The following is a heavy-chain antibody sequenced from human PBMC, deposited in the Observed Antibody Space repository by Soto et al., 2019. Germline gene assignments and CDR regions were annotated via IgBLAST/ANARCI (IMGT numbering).Heavy chain of an antibody. CDR1: GVSVTNGGYY. J-gene: IGHJ5*02. Sequence: SETLSLTCAVSGVSVTNGGYYWSWMRQSPEKGLEWIGNIYYSETTNYNPSLNSRLSISIDTSRNQFSLQLTSVTAADTAIYYCARQRRGGYWFDPWGLGTLVTVSS. V-gene: IGHV4-30-4*01. CDR3: ARQRRGGYWFDP. CDR2: IYYSETT.